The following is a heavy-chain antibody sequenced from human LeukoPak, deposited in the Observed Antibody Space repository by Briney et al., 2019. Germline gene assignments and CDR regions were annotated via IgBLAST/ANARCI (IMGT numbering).Heavy chain of an antibody. V-gene: IGHV1-2*04. CDR2: INPNSGGT. Sequence: GASVKVSCKASGYTFTGYYMHWVRQAPGQGLEWMGWINPNSGGTNYAQKFQGWVTMTRDTSISTAYMELSRLRSDDTAVCYCATSSGPHSDAFDIWGQGTMVTVSS. D-gene: IGHD3-22*01. CDR3: ATSSGPHSDAFDI. J-gene: IGHJ3*02. CDR1: GYTFTGYY.